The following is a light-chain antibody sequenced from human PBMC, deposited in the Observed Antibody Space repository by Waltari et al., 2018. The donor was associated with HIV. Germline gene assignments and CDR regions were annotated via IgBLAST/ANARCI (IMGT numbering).Light chain of an antibody. CDR3: QQYYSTSYS. CDR1: QIVLYSSNNKNY. CDR2: WAS. Sequence: DLVIAQSPDYLAVSLGERAHINCKSSQIVLYSSNNKNYLAWYQQKPGQPPKLLIYWASTRESGVPDRFSGSGSGTDFTLTISSLQAEDVAVYYCQQYYSTSYSFGQGTKLEIK. V-gene: IGKV4-1*01. J-gene: IGKJ2*03.